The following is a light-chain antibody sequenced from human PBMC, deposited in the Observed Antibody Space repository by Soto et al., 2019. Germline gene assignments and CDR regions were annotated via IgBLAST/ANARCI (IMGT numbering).Light chain of an antibody. CDR2: EVS. J-gene: IGLJ3*02. CDR3: CSYAGSSTLGV. V-gene: IGLV2-23*02. Sequence: QSALTQPASVSGSPGQSITISWTGTSSDVGSYNLVSWYQQHPGKAPKLMIYEVSKRPSGVSNRFSGSKSGNTASLTISGLQAEDEADYYCCSYAGSSTLGVFGGGTKLTVL. CDR1: SSDVGSYNL.